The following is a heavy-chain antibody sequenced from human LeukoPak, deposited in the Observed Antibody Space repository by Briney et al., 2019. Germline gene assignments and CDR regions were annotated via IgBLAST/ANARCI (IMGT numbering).Heavy chain of an antibody. CDR3: ARDQAPLWFGDLNWFDP. CDR2: ISYDGSNK. Sequence: GRSLRLSCAASGFTLSSYAMHWVRQAPGKGLEWVAVISYDGSNKYYANSVKSRFTISRDNSKNTLYLQMNSLRAEDTAVYYCARDQAPLWFGDLNWFDPWGQGTLVTVSS. D-gene: IGHD3-10*01. V-gene: IGHV3-30*04. CDR1: GFTLSSYA. J-gene: IGHJ5*02.